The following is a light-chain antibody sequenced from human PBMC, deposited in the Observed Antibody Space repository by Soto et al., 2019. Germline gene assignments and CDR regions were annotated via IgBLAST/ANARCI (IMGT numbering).Light chain of an antibody. V-gene: IGLV2-14*01. CDR2: EVS. CDR3: SSYTSSILV. CDR1: SSDVGGYKY. Sequence: SALTQPASVSGSPGQSITISCTGISSDVGGYKYVSWYQQHPGKAPKLMIYEVSNRPSGVSNRFSGSKSGNTASLTISGLQAEDEADYYCSSYTSSILVFGGGTQLTVL. J-gene: IGLJ3*02.